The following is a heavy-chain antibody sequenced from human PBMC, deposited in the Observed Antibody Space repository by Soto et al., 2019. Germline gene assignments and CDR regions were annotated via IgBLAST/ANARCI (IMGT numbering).Heavy chain of an antibody. CDR1: GGSISSINW. CDR3: ARDHDYYDSSGRWFDP. CDR2: IYHSGST. V-gene: IGHV4-4*02. D-gene: IGHD3-22*01. Sequence: PSETLSLTCAVSGGSISSINWWSWVRQPPGKGLEWIGEIYHSGSTNYNPSLKSRVTISVDKSKNQFSLKLSSVTAADTAVYYCARDHDYYDSSGRWFDPWGQGTLVTVSS. J-gene: IGHJ5*02.